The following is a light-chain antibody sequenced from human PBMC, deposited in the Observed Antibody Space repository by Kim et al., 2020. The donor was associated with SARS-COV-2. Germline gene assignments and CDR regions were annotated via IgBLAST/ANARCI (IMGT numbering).Light chain of an antibody. V-gene: IGLV3-1*01. CDR2: QDS. CDR3: QAWDSSTYV. Sequence: SYELTQPPSVSVSPGQTASITCYGDKLGDKYACWYQQKPGQSPVLVIYQDSKRPSGIPERFSGSNSGNTATLTISGTQAMDEADYYCQAWDSSTYVFGTG. J-gene: IGLJ1*01. CDR1: KLGDKY.